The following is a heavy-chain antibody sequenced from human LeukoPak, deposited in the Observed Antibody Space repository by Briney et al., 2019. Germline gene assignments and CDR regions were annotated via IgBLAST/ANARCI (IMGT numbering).Heavy chain of an antibody. CDR2: IIPILGIA. CDR1: GGTFGSYA. D-gene: IGHD6-25*01. CDR3: ARDWGSSGTGGY. V-gene: IGHV1-69*04. Sequence: SVKVSCKASGGTFGSYAISWVRQAPGQGLEWMGRIIPILGIANYAQKFQGRVTITADKSTSTAYMELSSLRSEDTAVYCCARDWGSSGTGGYWGQGTLVTVSS. J-gene: IGHJ4*02.